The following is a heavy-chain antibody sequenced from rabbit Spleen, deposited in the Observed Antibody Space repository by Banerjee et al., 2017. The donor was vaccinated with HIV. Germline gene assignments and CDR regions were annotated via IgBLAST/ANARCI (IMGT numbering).Heavy chain of an antibody. D-gene: IGHD4-2*01. CDR1: GVSFSGSSY. J-gene: IGHJ4*01. V-gene: IGHV1S45*01. CDR3: ARDLAGGIGWNFSL. Sequence: QEQLVESGGGLVQPGASLTLTCIASGVSFSGSSYMCWVRQAPGKGLQWIACIEAGSSAFTYFATWAKGRFTISKTSSTTVTLQMTSLTAADTATYFCARDLAGGIGWNFSLWGQGTLVTVS. CDR2: IEAGSSAFT.